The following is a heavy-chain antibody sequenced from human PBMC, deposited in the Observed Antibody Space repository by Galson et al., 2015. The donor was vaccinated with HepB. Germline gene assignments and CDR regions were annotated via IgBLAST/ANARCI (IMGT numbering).Heavy chain of an antibody. V-gene: IGHV5-10-1*01. Sequence: QSGASVKKPGESLWISCQGSGYSFTSYRISRVRQMPGKGLEWMGRIDPSDSYTNYRPSFQGHVTISADKSISTAYLQWSSLKAADTAVYYCARHVGDVAATQVDNWGQGTLVTVSS. CDR1: GYSFTSYR. D-gene: IGHD5-12*01. CDR3: ARHVGDVAATQVDN. CDR2: IDPSDSYT. J-gene: IGHJ4*02.